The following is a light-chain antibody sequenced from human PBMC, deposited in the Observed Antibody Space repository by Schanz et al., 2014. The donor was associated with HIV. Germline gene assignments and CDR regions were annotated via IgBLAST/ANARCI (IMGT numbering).Light chain of an antibody. V-gene: IGKV3-15*01. Sequence: EIVMTQSPATLSVSPGERATLSCRASQSVNSNLAWYQQNPGQAPRLLIYGAFSRATGVPARFSGSGSGTDFTLTISSLQSEDFAVYYCQQYNNWPRTFGQGTKVEIK. CDR3: QQYNNWPRT. CDR2: GAF. CDR1: QSVNSN. J-gene: IGKJ1*01.